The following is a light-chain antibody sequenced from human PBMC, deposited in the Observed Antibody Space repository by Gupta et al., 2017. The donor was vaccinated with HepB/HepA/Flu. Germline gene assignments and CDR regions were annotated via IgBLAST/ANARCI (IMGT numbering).Light chain of an antibody. J-gene: IGLJ2*01. Sequence: QSVLTQSTSVSGTPGQRFTISCSGSSSNVGRNNVNWYQQLPGTAPKLLIYYNDERPSGVPDRISGSKSGTSASLAISGLQSEDEADYYCAAWDTSLNVVVFGGGTKLTVL. V-gene: IGLV1-44*01. CDR3: AAWDTSLNVVV. CDR2: YND. CDR1: SSNVGRNN.